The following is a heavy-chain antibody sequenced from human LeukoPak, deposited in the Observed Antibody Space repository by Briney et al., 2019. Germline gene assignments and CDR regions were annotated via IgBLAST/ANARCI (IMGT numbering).Heavy chain of an antibody. J-gene: IGHJ4*02. D-gene: IGHD5-18*01. V-gene: IGHV7-4-1*02. CDR1: GYTFTGFY. CDR3: ATGQIQLWPFDY. Sequence: ASVKVSCKSSGYTFTGFYMHWVRQAPGQGLEGMVCNNTNTGNTTYAQGFTGRFVFSLHTSVSTAYLQISSLKAEDTAVYYCATGQIQLWPFDYWGQGTLVTVSS. CDR2: NNTNTGNT.